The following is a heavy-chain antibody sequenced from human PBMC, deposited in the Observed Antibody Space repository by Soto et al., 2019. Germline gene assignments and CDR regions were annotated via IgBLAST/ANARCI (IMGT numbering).Heavy chain of an antibody. CDR2: IYYSGST. CDR3: ARSTPKLQSIRPLGFDP. V-gene: IGHV4-39*01. CDR1: GGSISSSSYY. J-gene: IGHJ5*02. Sequence: SETLSLTCTVSGGSISSSSYYWGWIRQPPGKGLEWIGSIYYSGSTYYNPSLKSRVTISVDTSKNQFSLKLSSVTAADTAVYYCARSTPKLQSIRPLGFDPWGQGTLVTVSP. D-gene: IGHD7-27*01.